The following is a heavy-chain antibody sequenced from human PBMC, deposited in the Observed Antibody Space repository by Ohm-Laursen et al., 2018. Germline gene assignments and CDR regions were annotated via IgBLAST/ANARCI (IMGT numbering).Heavy chain of an antibody. D-gene: IGHD1-7*01. CDR2: MDPKNDDT. Sequence: ASVKVSCKTSGYTFINYDIHWVRQASGQGLEWMGWMDPKNDDTGYAHKFQGRVTMSRNTSISTANLEMTSLRSEDTAVYYCARGRLSGTRRALDIWGQGTLVTVSS. V-gene: IGHV1-8*01. CDR1: GYTFINYD. CDR3: ARGRLSGTRRALDI. J-gene: IGHJ3*02.